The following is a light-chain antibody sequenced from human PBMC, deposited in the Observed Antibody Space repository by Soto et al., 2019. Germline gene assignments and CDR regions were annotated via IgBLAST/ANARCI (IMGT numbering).Light chain of an antibody. CDR1: QNINMW. J-gene: IGKJ4*01. V-gene: IGKV1-5*03. Sequence: DIQMTQSPSSLSASVGDRVTITCRASQNINMWLAWYQQRPGKAPKLLIHKASNLEVGVPSRFSGSASGTEFTLTISSLQPDDFAVYFCLQYNVYPLSFGGGTKVEIK. CDR2: KAS. CDR3: LQYNVYPLS.